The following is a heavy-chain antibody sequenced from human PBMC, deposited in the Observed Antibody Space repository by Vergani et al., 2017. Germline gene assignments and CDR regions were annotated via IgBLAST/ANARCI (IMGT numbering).Heavy chain of an antibody. D-gene: IGHD1-26*01. Sequence: QVQLVQSGAEVKKPGASVKVSCKASGYTFTGYYMHWVRQAPGQGLEWMGWINPNSGGTTYAQKFQGRVTMTRDTSISTAYMELSRLRSDDTAEYYGAREGGMGEAGRGGGFGYWGQGTLVTVSS. V-gene: IGHV1-2*02. CDR3: AREGGMGEAGRGGGFGY. CDR2: INPNSGGT. J-gene: IGHJ4*02. CDR1: GYTFTGYY.